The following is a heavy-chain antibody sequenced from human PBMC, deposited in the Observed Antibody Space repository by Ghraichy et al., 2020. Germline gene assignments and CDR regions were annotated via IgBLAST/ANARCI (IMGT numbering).Heavy chain of an antibody. D-gene: IGHD1-26*01. CDR3: ARGVIVGGTLRGMDV. J-gene: IGHJ6*02. Sequence: GESLNISCAASGFTFSSYSMNWVRQAPGKGLEWVSYISGSASTIFYADSGKGRFTISRDNAKRSLYLQMNSLRDEDTAVYYCARGVIVGGTLRGMDVWGQGTTVTVPS. V-gene: IGHV3-48*02. CDR1: GFTFSSYS. CDR2: ISGSASTI.